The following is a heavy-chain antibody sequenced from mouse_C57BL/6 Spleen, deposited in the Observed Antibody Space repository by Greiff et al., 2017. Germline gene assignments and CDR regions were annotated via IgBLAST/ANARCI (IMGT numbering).Heavy chain of an antibody. V-gene: IGHV1-74*01. CDR2: IHPSDSDT. J-gene: IGHJ1*03. Sequence: VQLQQPGAELVKPGASVKVSCQASGYPFTSYWMHWVQQRPGKGLEWVGRIHPSDSDTNYDQTFKGQATLTGDKSSSTADMQLSSMTSEYSAIYFCSIGQYKHRQVWYFDVWGTGTTVTVSS. CDR3: SIGQYKHRQVWYFDV. CDR1: GYPFTSYW. D-gene: IGHD3-3*01.